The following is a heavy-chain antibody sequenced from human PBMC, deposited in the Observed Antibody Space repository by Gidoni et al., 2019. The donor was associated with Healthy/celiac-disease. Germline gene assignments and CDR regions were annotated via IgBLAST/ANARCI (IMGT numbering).Heavy chain of an antibody. D-gene: IGHD6-13*01. CDR3: ASLYSSSWYHFDY. Sequence: QLQLQESGPGLVKPSETLSLTCTVSGGSISSSSYYWGWIRQPPGKGLEWIGSIYYSGSTYYNPSLKSRVTISVDTSKNQFSLKLSSVTAADTAVYYCASLYSSSWYHFDYWGQGTLVTVSS. CDR1: GGSISSSSYY. V-gene: IGHV4-39*01. CDR2: IYYSGST. J-gene: IGHJ4*02.